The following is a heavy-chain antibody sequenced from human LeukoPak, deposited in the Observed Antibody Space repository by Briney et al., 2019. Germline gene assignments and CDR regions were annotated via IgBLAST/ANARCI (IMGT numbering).Heavy chain of an antibody. Sequence: GASVKVSCKASGYTFTGYYMHWVRQAPGQGLEWMGWINPNSGGTNYAQKFQGRFTMTRDTSINTAYMELSRLRSDDTAVYYCAPSRSGYGWYYFDYWGQGTLVTVSS. J-gene: IGHJ4*02. CDR3: APSRSGYGWYYFDY. V-gene: IGHV1-2*02. CDR2: INPNSGGT. D-gene: IGHD5-12*01. CDR1: GYTFTGYY.